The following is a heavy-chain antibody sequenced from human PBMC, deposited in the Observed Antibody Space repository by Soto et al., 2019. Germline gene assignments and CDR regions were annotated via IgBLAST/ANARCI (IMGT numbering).Heavy chain of an antibody. Sequence: EVQLVESGGGLVQPGGSLRLSCAASGFTFRSYEMNWVRQAPGKGLEWVSYISGSGSTIYYADSVKGRFTISRGNADNSLYLQVNSLRAEDTALYYCARIEPGSGYAVDLWGQGTMVTVSS. J-gene: IGHJ3*01. D-gene: IGHD3-22*01. CDR2: ISGSGSTI. CDR1: GFTFRSYE. V-gene: IGHV3-48*03. CDR3: ARIEPGSGYAVDL.